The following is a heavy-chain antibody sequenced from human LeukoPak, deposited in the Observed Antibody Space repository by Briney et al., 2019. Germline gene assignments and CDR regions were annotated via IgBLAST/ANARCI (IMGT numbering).Heavy chain of an antibody. CDR1: GGSFRGYY. CDR2: INHSGST. J-gene: IGHJ5*02. CDR3: ARGIVVVVAATRWFDP. V-gene: IGHV4-34*01. D-gene: IGHD2-15*01. Sequence: PSDTLSLTCAVYGGSFRGYYWSWIRQPPGKGLEWIGEINHSGSTNYNPSLKSRVTISVDTSKNQFSLKLSSVTAADTAVYYCARGIVVVVAATRWFDPWGQGTLVTVSS.